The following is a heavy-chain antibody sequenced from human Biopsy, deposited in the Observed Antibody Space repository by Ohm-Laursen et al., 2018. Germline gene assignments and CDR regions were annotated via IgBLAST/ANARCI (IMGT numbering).Heavy chain of an antibody. Sequence: SLRLSCAASGFTFSGYAMSWVRQGPEKGLEWVSVVTGNGRSTTYTDSVKGRFSISTDNFKKTLYLHMNSLRVEDTAVYYCAKGRSGGTGHGNWFDPWGQGTLVIVSS. J-gene: IGHJ5*02. CDR2: VTGNGRST. CDR3: AKGRSGGTGHGNWFDP. CDR1: GFTFSGYA. V-gene: IGHV3-23*01. D-gene: IGHD3-10*01.